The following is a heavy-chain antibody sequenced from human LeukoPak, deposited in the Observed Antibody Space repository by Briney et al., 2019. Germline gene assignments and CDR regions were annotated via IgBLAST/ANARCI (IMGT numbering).Heavy chain of an antibody. D-gene: IGHD3-9*01. V-gene: IGHV4-59*01. CDR2: VYYTGST. CDR3: ARSQGKNDWSYFDS. J-gene: IGHJ4*02. Sequence: SETLSLTCTVSGGYISTDYWSWIRQPPGKGLEWIGYVYYTGSTNYNPSLKSRVTISVDTSKNQFSLKLGSVTAADTAVFYCARSQGKNDWSYFDSWGQGTLVTVSS. CDR1: GGYISTDY.